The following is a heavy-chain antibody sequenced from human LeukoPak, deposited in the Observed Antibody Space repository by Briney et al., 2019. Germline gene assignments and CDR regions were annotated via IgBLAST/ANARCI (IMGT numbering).Heavy chain of an antibody. D-gene: IGHD4-17*01. V-gene: IGHV4-59*01. CDR3: ARGRDYGDSYFDY. CDR1: GGSISSYY. Sequence: SETLSLTCTVSGGSISSYYWSWIRQPPGKGLEWIGYIYYSGSTNYNPSLKSRVTISVDTSKNQFSLKLSSVTAADTAVYYCARGRDYGDSYFDYWGQGTLVTVSS. CDR2: IYYSGST. J-gene: IGHJ4*02.